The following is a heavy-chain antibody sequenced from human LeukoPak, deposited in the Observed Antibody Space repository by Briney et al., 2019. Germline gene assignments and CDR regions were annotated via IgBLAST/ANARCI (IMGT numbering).Heavy chain of an antibody. CDR1: GFAFSSYA. CDR2: ISGSGGST. Sequence: GGSLRLSCAASGFAFSSYAMSWVRQAPGKGLGWVSAISGSGGSTYYADSVKGRFTISRDNSKNTLYLQMNSLRAEDTAVYYCAKTLYYYDSSGYYYFDYWGQGTLVTVSS. V-gene: IGHV3-23*01. CDR3: AKTLYYYDSSGYYYFDY. J-gene: IGHJ4*02. D-gene: IGHD3-22*01.